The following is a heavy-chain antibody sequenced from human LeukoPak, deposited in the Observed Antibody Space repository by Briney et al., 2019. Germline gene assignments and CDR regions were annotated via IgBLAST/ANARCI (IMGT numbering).Heavy chain of an antibody. D-gene: IGHD6-13*01. CDR2: IYYSGST. CDR3: ARLPLAAAGRGYYYYYGMDV. CDR1: GGSISSGDYY. V-gene: IGHV4-61*08. Sequence: PSETLSLTCTVSGGSISSGDYYWTWIRQPPGKGLEWIGYIYYSGSTNYNPSLKSRVTISVDTSKNQFSLKLSSVTAADTAVYYCARLPLAAAGRGYYYYYGMDVWGQGTTVTVSS. J-gene: IGHJ6*02.